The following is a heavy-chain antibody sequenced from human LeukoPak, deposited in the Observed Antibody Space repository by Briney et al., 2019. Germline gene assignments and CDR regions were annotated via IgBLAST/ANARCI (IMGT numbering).Heavy chain of an antibody. CDR2: ISYDGSNK. CDR3: AKDSWRDQLPFIFDH. Sequence: GGSLRLSCAASGFTFSSYGMHWVRQAPGKGLEWVAVISYDGSNKYYADSVKGRFTITRDNSKNTLYLQMESLRAEDSAVYYCAKDSWRDQLPFIFDHWGQGTLVTVSS. V-gene: IGHV3-30*18. J-gene: IGHJ4*02. CDR1: GFTFSSYG. D-gene: IGHD2-2*01.